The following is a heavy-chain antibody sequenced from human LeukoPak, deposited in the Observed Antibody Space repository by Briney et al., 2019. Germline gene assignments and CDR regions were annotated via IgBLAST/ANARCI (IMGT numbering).Heavy chain of an antibody. CDR3: ARVETDRGYSYGLRYAFDI. J-gene: IGHJ3*02. CDR2: IYYSGST. D-gene: IGHD5-18*01. V-gene: IGHV4-59*01. CDR1: GGSISSYY. Sequence: PSETLSLTCTVSGGSISSYYWSWIRQPPGKGLEWIGYIYYSGSTNYNPSLKSRVTISVDTSKNQFSLKLSSVAAADTAVYYCARVETDRGYSYGLRYAFDIWGQGTMVTVSS.